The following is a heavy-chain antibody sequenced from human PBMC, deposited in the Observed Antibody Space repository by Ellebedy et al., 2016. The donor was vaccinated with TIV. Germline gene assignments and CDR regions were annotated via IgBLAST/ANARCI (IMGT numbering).Heavy chain of an antibody. J-gene: IGHJ4*02. V-gene: IGHV3-11*04. Sequence: PGGSLRLSCAASGFTFSDYYMTRIRQTPGKGLEWVSYVSDSGTTIFYADSVEGRFTISRDNAKKSLSLQMNSLRAEDTAVYYCARGVTLSGWPKWRGRTVQYFDYWGQGTLVTVSS. CDR2: VSDSGTTI. CDR3: ARGVTLSGWPKWRGRTVQYFDY. D-gene: IGHD6-19*01. CDR1: GFTFSDYY.